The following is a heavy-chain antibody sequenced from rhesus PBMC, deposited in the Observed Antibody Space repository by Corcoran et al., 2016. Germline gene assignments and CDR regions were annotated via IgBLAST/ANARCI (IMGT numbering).Heavy chain of an antibody. CDR2: IYWDDDK. J-gene: IGHJ4*01. D-gene: IGHD7-45*01. CDR1: GLSLPTSGMG. Sequence: QVTLKESGPALVKPTQTLTLTCTCSGLSLPTSGMGGGLVRQPPVKALGWLAFIYWDDDKHYSSSLKTRVTISQDTSKNQVVLTMTNMDPVDTATYYCTRRPTWGFEFDFWGQGVLVTVSS. V-gene: IGHV2-174*01. CDR3: TRRPTWGFEFDF.